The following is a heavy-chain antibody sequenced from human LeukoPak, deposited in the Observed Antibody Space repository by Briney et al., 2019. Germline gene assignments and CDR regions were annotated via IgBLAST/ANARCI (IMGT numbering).Heavy chain of an antibody. CDR2: IWYDGSNK. J-gene: IGHJ4*02. CDR3: ARDLSDYDYVWGSYGGPFDY. CDR1: GFTSSSHG. D-gene: IGHD3-16*01. Sequence: PGRSLRLSCAASGFTSSSHGMHWVRQAPGKGLEWVAVIWYDGSNKYYADSAKGRFTISRDNSKNTLYLQMNSLRAEDTAVYYCARDLSDYDYVWGSYGGPFDYWGQGTLVTVSS. V-gene: IGHV3-33*01.